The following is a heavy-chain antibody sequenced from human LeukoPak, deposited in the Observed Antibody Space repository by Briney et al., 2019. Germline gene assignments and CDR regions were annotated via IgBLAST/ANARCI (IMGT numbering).Heavy chain of an antibody. J-gene: IGHJ3*02. CDR3: ARGSGSVGEGKAFDI. CDR2: IYYSGST. CDR1: GGSISSSSYY. V-gene: IGHV4-39*01. Sequence: SETLSLTCTVSGGSISSSSYYWGWIRQPPGKGLEWIGSIYYSGSTYYNPSLKSRVTISVDTSKNQLSLKLSSVTAADTAVYYCARGSGSVGEGKAFDIWGQGTMVTVSS.